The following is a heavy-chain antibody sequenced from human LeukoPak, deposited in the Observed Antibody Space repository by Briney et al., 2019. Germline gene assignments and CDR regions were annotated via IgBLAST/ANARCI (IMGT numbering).Heavy chain of an antibody. J-gene: IGHJ3*02. CDR3: ARGGSYYNEAFDI. Sequence: PGGSLRLSCAASGFTFSSSSMNWVRQAPGKGLEWVSYITASSSTEYYADSVKGRFTISRDNAKNSLYLQMNSLRAEDTAVYCCARGGSYYNEAFDIWGQGTMVTVSS. CDR1: GFTFSSSS. D-gene: IGHD1-26*01. V-gene: IGHV3-48*01. CDR2: ITASSSTE.